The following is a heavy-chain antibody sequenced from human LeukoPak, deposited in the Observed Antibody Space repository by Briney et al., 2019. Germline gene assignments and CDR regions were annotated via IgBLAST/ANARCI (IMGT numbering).Heavy chain of an antibody. CDR1: GYTFNSYD. Sequence: GASVKVSCKASGYTFNSYDINWVRQATGQGLEWMGWMNPNTGNTGYGERFQGRVTMTRDNSISTAYMELNSLTSEDTAVYYCARGGAGTYKRDGWFDPWAREPWSPSP. V-gene: IGHV1-8*01. D-gene: IGHD3-10*01. J-gene: IGHJ5*02. CDR3: ARGGAGTYKRDGWFDP. CDR2: MNPNTGNT.